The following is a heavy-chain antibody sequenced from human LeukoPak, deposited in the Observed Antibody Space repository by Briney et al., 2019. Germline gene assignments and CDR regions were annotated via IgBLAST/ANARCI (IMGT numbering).Heavy chain of an antibody. Sequence: LETLSLTCAVYGESFSDYYWSWIRQPPGKGLEWIGEINHSGSTNYSPSLKSRVTISVNTSKNQFSLKLTSVTAADTAVYYCARSYSSDLVDYWGQGTLVTVSS. D-gene: IGHD6-19*01. J-gene: IGHJ4*02. CDR2: INHSGST. CDR3: ARSYSSDLVDY. V-gene: IGHV4-34*01. CDR1: GESFSDYY.